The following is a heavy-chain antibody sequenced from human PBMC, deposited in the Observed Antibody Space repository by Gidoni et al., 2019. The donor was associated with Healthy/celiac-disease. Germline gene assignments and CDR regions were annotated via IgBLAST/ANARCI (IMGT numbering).Heavy chain of an antibody. CDR1: GGSISISSYY. D-gene: IGHD1-26*01. J-gene: IGHJ3*02. V-gene: IGHV4-39*01. CDR3: AQTRELGPLPRAWGAFDI. Sequence: QLQLQESGPGLVTPSETLSLTCTVSGGSISISSYYWGWIRQPPGKGLGWIGSIYYSGSTNYNPSLKSRVTISVDTSKNQFSLKLSSVTAADTAVYYCAQTRELGPLPRAWGAFDIWGQGTMVTVSS. CDR2: IYYSGST.